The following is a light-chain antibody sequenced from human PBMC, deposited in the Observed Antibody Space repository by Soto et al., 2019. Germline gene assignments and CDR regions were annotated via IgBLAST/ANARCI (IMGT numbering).Light chain of an antibody. J-gene: IGLJ1*01. Sequence: QSALTQPASVSGSPGQSITISCTGTSSDVGGYNYVSWYQQHPGKAPKLMIYEVSNRPSGVSNLFSGSKSCNTASLTISGLQAEDEADYYCSSYTSSSTYVFGTGTKITVL. CDR3: SSYTSSSTYV. CDR2: EVS. CDR1: SSDVGGYNY. V-gene: IGLV2-14*01.